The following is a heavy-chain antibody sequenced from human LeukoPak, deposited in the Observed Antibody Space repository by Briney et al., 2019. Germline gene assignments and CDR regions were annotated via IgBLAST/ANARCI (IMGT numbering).Heavy chain of an antibody. D-gene: IGHD3-22*01. J-gene: IGHJ4*02. V-gene: IGHV4-39*01. Sequence: SETLSLTCTVSGDSISSSRYYWGWIRQPPGKGLEWIGGIYYSGSTYYNTSLKSRVTISVDTSKNQFSLKLSSVIAADTAVYYCARALVVVITDWGQGTLVTVSS. CDR1: GDSISSSRYY. CDR2: IYYSGST. CDR3: ARALVVVITD.